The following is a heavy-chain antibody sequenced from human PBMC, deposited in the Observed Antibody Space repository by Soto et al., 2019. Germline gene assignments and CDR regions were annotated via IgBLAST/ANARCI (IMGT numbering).Heavy chain of an antibody. D-gene: IGHD2-2*01. Sequence: AASVKVSCKASGGTFSSYAISWVRQAPGQGLEWMGGIIPIFGTANYAQKFQGRVTITADESTSTAYMELSSLRSEDTAVYYCARDQADIVVVPAAMGDYYYYYGMDVWGQGTTVTVSS. J-gene: IGHJ6*02. CDR3: ARDQADIVVVPAAMGDYYYYYGMDV. CDR1: GGTFSSYA. V-gene: IGHV1-69*13. CDR2: IIPIFGTA.